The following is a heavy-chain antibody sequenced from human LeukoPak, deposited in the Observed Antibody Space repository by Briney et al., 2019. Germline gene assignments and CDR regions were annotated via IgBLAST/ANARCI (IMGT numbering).Heavy chain of an antibody. J-gene: IGHJ4*02. CDR2: ISSSSSYI. CDR3: ARERSGYDSGFDY. CDR1: GFTFSSYS. Sequence: GGSLRLSCAASGFTFSSYSMNWVRQAPGKGLEWVSSISSSSSYIYYADSVKGRFTVSRDNAKNSLYLQMNSLRAEDTAVYYCARERSGYDSGFDYWGQGTLVTVSS. D-gene: IGHD5-12*01. V-gene: IGHV3-21*01.